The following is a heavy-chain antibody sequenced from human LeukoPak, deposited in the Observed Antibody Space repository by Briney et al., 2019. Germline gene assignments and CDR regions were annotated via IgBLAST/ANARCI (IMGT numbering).Heavy chain of an antibody. D-gene: IGHD6-13*01. V-gene: IGHV3-23*01. Sequence: GGSLRLSCAASGFTFSSYGMAWVRQAPGKGLEWVSSISGSASSTYYADSVKGRFTISRDNSKNTLYLQMNSLRAEDTAVYYCAKGIIAAGGDYWGQGTLVTVSS. CDR1: GFTFSSYG. J-gene: IGHJ4*02. CDR2: ISGSASST. CDR3: AKGIIAAGGDY.